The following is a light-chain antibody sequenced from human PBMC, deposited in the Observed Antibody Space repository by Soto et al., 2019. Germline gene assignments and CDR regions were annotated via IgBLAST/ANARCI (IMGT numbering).Light chain of an antibody. Sequence: DLQLTQSPSFLSASVGDRVTITCRASQAISSYLAWYQQKPGKAPKLLIYSASTLQSVVPSRFGGSGSGTEFTLTINSLQPEDFATDYCQQLNSVPYNVGQGTKLEIK. CDR2: SAS. CDR3: QQLNSVPYN. CDR1: QAISSY. J-gene: IGKJ2*01. V-gene: IGKV1-9*01.